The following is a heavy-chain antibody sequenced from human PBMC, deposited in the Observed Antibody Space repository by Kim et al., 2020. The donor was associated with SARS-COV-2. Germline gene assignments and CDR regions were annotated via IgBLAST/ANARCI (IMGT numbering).Heavy chain of an antibody. Sequence: ISNADSVKCRITSSRDNAKNSLYLHMNSLRDEDTALYYCTREFVGYAMDCWGQGTLVTVSS. CDR3: TREFVGYAMDC. J-gene: IGHJ4*02. CDR2: I. V-gene: IGHV3-48*02. D-gene: IGHD2-8*01.